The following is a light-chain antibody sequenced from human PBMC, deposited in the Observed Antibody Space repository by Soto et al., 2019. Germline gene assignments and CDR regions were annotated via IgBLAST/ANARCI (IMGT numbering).Light chain of an antibody. J-gene: IGKJ1*01. CDR1: QGISDY. Sequence: MQMTLSPSWLCAHVGDRVTITCRASQGISDYLACYQRKPGKVPDLLISSASTLQSGAPSRFSGSGSGTDFTPTISSLQAEDVATYYCQTYNIATSCTFGQGTKV. V-gene: IGKV1-27*01. CDR3: QTYNIATSCT. CDR2: SAS.